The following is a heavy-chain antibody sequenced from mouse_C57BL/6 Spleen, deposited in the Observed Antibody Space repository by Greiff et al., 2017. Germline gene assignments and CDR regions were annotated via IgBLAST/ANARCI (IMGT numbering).Heavy chain of an antibody. V-gene: IGHV1-42*01. CDR2: INPSTGGT. D-gene: IGHD1-1*01. CDR3: ARYYGSSSYYYAMDY. J-gene: IGHJ4*01. Sequence: VQLQQSGPELVKPGASVKISCKASGYSFTGYYMNWVKQSPEKSLEWIGEINPSTGGTTYNQKFKAKATLTVDKSSSQAYMQLKSLTSEDSAVYYCARYYGSSSYYYAMDYWGQGTSVTVSS. CDR1: GYSFTGYY.